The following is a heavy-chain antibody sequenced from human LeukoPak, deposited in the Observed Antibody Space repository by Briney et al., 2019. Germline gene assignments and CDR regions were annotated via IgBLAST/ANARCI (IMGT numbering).Heavy chain of an antibody. CDR3: AKRGSYCMDY. D-gene: IGHD3-16*01. CDR1: GFSFNNYN. Sequence: GGSLRLSCAASGFSFNNYNIHWVRQAPGKGLEWVSFIRYDGSSKYFADSVKGRFTISRDNSKNTLYLQMNSLRPEDTAVYFCAKRGSYCMDYWGQGTLVTVSS. CDR2: IRYDGSSK. V-gene: IGHV3-30*02. J-gene: IGHJ4*02.